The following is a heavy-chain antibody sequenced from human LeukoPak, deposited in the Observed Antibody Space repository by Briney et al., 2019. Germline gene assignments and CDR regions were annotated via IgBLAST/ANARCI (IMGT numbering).Heavy chain of an antibody. J-gene: IGHJ2*01. CDR1: GLTVSNIY. V-gene: IGHV3-53*01. D-gene: IGHD6-19*01. CDR3: AGDGSRYWYFDL. CDR2: IYSGYST. Sequence: PGGSLRLSCAVSGLTVSNIYMSWVRQAPGKGLEWVSVIYSGYSTYYADSVKGRFTISRDNSKNTVYLQMNSLRAEDTAVYYCAGDGSRYWYFDLWGRGTLVTVSS.